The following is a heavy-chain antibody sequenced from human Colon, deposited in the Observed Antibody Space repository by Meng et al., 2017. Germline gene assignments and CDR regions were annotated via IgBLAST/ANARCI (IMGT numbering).Heavy chain of an antibody. Sequence: GGSLRLSCAASGFTFSSYGMHWVRQAPGKGLEWVAVICYDGSNKYYADSVKGRFTISRDNSKNTLYLQMNSLRAEDTAVYYCARGLDSSGYPLIWGQGTMVTVSS. CDR2: ICYDGSNK. D-gene: IGHD3-22*01. V-gene: IGHV3-33*01. J-gene: IGHJ3*02. CDR3: ARGLDSSGYPLI. CDR1: GFTFSSYG.